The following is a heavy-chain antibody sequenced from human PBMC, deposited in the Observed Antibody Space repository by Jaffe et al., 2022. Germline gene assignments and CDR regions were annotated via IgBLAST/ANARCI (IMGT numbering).Heavy chain of an antibody. CDR2: INSGGETI. CDR1: GFRFSDYY. J-gene: IGHJ6*04. V-gene: IGHV3-11*01. D-gene: IGHD2-8*02. CDR3: ARDYCTGGVCYEDV. Sequence: QVQLVESGGGLVKPGGSLRLSCAASGFRFSDYYMSWIRQAPGKGLEWLSYINSGGETIYYTDSVKGRFTISRDNAKNSLYLQMNSLRAEDTAVYYCARDYCTGGVCYEDVWGKGTTVIVSS.